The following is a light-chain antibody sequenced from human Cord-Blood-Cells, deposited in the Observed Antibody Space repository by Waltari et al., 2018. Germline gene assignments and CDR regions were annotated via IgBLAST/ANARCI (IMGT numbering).Light chain of an antibody. Sequence: YVLTQPPSVSVAPGKTARITCGGNNIGSKSVHWYQQKPGQAPVLVIYYDSDRPSGIPERFSGSNSGNTATLTISRVEAGDEADYYCQVWDSSSDHPYVFGTGTKLTVL. CDR3: QVWDSSSDHPYV. V-gene: IGLV3-21*04. CDR2: YDS. J-gene: IGLJ1*01. CDR1: NIGSKS.